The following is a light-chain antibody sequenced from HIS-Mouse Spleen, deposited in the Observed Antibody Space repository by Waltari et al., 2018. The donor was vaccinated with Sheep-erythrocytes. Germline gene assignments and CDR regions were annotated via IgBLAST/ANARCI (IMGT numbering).Light chain of an antibody. CDR1: ALPKKY. Sequence: SYELTQPPSVSVSPGQTARITCPGDALPKKYAYWYQQKSGQAPVLIIYEDSKRTSGIPERFSGSSSGTMATLTISGAQVEDEADYYCYSTDSSGNGVFGGGTKLTVL. CDR2: EDS. V-gene: IGLV3-10*01. CDR3: YSTDSSGNGV. J-gene: IGLJ2*01.